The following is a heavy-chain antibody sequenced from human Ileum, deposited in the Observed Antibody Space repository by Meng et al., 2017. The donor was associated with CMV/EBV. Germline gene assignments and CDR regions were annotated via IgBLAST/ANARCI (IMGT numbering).Heavy chain of an antibody. J-gene: IGHJ4*02. CDR3: ARGPGGFGDFNFDY. D-gene: IGHD3-16*01. V-gene: IGHV4-4*07. Sequence: GQLQESGPGLVKPSDALSLTCTVSGDSITSFYWSWIRQPAGKELEWIGRIYHGGSTNYNPSLKSQVTLSVDTSKNQFSMRLTSVTAADTAVYYCARGPGGFGDFNFDYWGQGTLVTVSS. CDR1: GDSITSFY. CDR2: IYHGGST.